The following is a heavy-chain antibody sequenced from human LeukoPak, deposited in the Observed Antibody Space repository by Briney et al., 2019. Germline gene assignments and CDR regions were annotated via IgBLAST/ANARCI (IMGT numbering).Heavy chain of an antibody. CDR2: IRGDGRET. CDR3: ARESALVYGSFDY. D-gene: IGHD1-14*01. V-gene: IGHV3-7*03. J-gene: IGHJ4*02. Sequence: GESLRLSCAASGFTFGGYNMNWVRQAPGKGLEWVANIRGDGRETFYADSLRGRFSIFRDNARNSVSLQMNSLSAEDTGVYYCARESALVYGSFDYWDKGTLVTVSS. CDR1: GFTFGGYN.